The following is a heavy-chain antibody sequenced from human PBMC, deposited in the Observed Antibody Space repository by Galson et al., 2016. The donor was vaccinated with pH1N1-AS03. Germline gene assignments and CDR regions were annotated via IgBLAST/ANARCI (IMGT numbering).Heavy chain of an antibody. J-gene: IGHJ4*02. CDR3: ARGFLEAVIDY. CDR2: TNVGSGNT. Sequence: SVKVSCKASGHNFTNYAIHWVRQAPGQRFEWMGWTNVGSGNTKYSQKFQGRVTMTRDTSASTAYMELSSLTSDDTSVYYCARGFLEAVIDYWGQGSLVTVSS. V-gene: IGHV1-3*01. D-gene: IGHD3-3*01. CDR1: GHNFTNYA.